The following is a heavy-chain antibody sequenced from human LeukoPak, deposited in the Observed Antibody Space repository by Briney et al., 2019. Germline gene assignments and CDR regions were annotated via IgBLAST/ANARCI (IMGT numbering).Heavy chain of an antibody. D-gene: IGHD3-22*01. CDR1: GGSISSYY. Sequence: SETLSLTCTVSGGSISSYYWSWIRQPPGKGLEWIGYIYYSGSTNYNPSLKSRVTTSVDTSKNQFSLKLSSVTAADTAVYYCARAAGVDYDSSGYHDYWGQGTLVTVSS. CDR2: IYYSGST. V-gene: IGHV4-59*01. CDR3: ARAAGVDYDSSGYHDY. J-gene: IGHJ4*02.